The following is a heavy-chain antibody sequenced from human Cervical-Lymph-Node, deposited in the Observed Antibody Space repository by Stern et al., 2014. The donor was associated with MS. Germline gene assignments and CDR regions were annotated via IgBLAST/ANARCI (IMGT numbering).Heavy chain of an antibody. D-gene: IGHD3-10*01. CDR3: ARGARVWFGEKWFDP. Sequence: QMQLVQSGAEVKKPGASVKVSCKASGYTFTSYAMHWVRQAPGQRLEWMGWINAGNGNTKYSQKFQGRVTITRDTSASTAYMELSSLRSEDTAVYYCARGARVWFGEKWFDPWGQGTLVTVSS. CDR2: INAGNGNT. V-gene: IGHV1-3*01. J-gene: IGHJ5*02. CDR1: GYTFTSYA.